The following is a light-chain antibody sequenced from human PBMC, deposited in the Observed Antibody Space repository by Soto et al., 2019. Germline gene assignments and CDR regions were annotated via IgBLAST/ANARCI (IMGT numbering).Light chain of an antibody. J-gene: IGKJ4*01. Sequence: EIVLTQSPATLSLSPGERATLSCGASQSVSSYLAWYQQKPGQAPRLLIYDASNRATGIPARFSGSGSGTDFTLTISSLEPEDFAVYYCQQRSNWPLTFGGGTRWIS. V-gene: IGKV3-11*01. CDR1: QSVSSY. CDR3: QQRSNWPLT. CDR2: DAS.